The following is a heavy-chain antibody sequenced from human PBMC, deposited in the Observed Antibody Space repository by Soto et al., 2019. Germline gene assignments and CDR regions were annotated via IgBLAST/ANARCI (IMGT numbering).Heavy chain of an antibody. D-gene: IGHD3-10*01. CDR1: GFTFSSYG. CDR3: ARGGRGGGKKVRVSPH. V-gene: IGHV3-33*01. J-gene: IGHJ4*02. Sequence: QVQLVESGGGVVQPGRSLRLSCAASGFTFSSYGMHWVRQAPGKGLEWVAVIWYDGSNKYYADSVKGRFTISRDNSKNTLYLQMNSQRAEDTAVYYCARGGRGGGKKVRVSPHWGQGTLVTVSS. CDR2: IWYDGSNK.